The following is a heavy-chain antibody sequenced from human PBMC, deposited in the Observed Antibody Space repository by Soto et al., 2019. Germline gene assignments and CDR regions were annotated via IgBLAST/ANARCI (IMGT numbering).Heavy chain of an antibody. CDR3: ARDEGGFDILTGYYKAHHFDY. CDR2: ISPHNFNT. Sequence: QVQLVHSGAEVKKPGDSVKVSCSASGYTFTHFYITWVRQAPGQGLEWMGAISPHNFNTNFAQKFQGRVTLTTDTSTSTAYMELRRLRSDATDVYYCARDEGGFDILTGYYKAHHFDYWGQGVLVTVS. CDR1: GYTFTHFY. J-gene: IGHJ4*02. D-gene: IGHD3-9*01. V-gene: IGHV1-18*01.